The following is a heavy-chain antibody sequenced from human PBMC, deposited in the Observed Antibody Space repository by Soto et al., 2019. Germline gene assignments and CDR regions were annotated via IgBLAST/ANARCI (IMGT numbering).Heavy chain of an antibody. D-gene: IGHD5-18*01. J-gene: IGHJ4*01. CDR2: ISCDGSNK. V-gene: IGHV3-30*18. CDR1: GFTFRSHG. Sequence: GGSLRLSCAASGFTFRSHGMHCVRQAPGKGLEWVAVISCDGSNKYYADSVKGRFTISRDNSKNTLYLQMNSLRAEDTAVYYLAKGRGIELWTRSRYWGRGTRGAVAS. CDR3: AKGRGIELWTRSRY.